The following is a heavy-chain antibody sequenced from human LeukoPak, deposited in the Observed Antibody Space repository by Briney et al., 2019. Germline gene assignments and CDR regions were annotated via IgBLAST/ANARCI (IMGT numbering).Heavy chain of an antibody. CDR2: ISSTDAGT. V-gene: IGHV3-23*01. D-gene: IGHD2-15*01. J-gene: IGHJ4*02. CDR3: AKSGLNRFDY. Sequence: PGGSLRLSCAASGFSLSSYAMSWVRQAPGKGLEWVSAISSTDAGTYHADSVKGRFTISRDNSKNTLFLQMNSLRVEDTAVYYCAKSGLNRFDYWGQGALVTVSS. CDR1: GFSLSSYA.